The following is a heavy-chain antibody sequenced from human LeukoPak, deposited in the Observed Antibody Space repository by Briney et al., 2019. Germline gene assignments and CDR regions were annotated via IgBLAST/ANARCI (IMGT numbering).Heavy chain of an antibody. D-gene: IGHD3-10*01. CDR1: GFTFSNYA. CDR2: ISGSGRTT. V-gene: IGHV3-23*01. Sequence: GGSLRLSCAASGFTFSNYAMSWVRQAPGMGLEWVSSISGSGRTTYYADSVKGRFTISRDNAKNSLYLQMNSLRAEDTAVYYCARDWAIMVRGVINYMDVWGKGTTVTISS. CDR3: ARDWAIMVRGVINYMDV. J-gene: IGHJ6*03.